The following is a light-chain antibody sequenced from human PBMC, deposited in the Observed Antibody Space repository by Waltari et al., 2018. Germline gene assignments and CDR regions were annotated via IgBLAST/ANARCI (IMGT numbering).Light chain of an antibody. CDR3: MQALQTPIT. J-gene: IGKJ5*01. Sequence: DIVMTQSPLSLPVTPGEPASISCRSSQSLLHSNGYNYLDWYLQKPEQSPQLLIYLGSNRASGVTDRFSGSGSGTDFTLKISRVEAEDVGVYYCMQALQTPITFGQGTRLEIK. CDR1: QSLLHSNGYNY. CDR2: LGS. V-gene: IGKV2-28*01.